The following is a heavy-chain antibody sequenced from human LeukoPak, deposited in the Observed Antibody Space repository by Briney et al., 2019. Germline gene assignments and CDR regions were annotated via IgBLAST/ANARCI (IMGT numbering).Heavy chain of an antibody. CDR1: GGSVSSGSYY. V-gene: IGHV4-61*01. D-gene: IGHD4-23*01. Sequence: SETLFLTCTVSGGSVSSGSYYWSWIRQPPGKGLEWIGYIYYSGSTNYNPSLKSRVTISVDTSKNQFSLKLSSVTAADTAVYYCARVGDYGGSRYWYFDLWGRGTLVTVSS. CDR2: IYYSGST. CDR3: ARVGDYGGSRYWYFDL. J-gene: IGHJ2*01.